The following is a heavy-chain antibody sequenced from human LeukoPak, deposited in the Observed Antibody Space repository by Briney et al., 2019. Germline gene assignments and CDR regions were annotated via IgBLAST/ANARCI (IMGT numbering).Heavy chain of an antibody. CDR1: GFTFSSYA. Sequence: GGSLRLSCSASGFTFSSYAMNWVRQAPGKGLEWVSYISSSGSTIFYADSVKGRFTISRDNAQSSLYLQMNSLRAEDTALYYCAREVNYFGSGSYYPNWFDPWGQGTLVTVSS. CDR2: ISSSGSTI. CDR3: AREVNYFGSGSYYPNWFDP. D-gene: IGHD3-10*01. V-gene: IGHV3-48*03. J-gene: IGHJ5*02.